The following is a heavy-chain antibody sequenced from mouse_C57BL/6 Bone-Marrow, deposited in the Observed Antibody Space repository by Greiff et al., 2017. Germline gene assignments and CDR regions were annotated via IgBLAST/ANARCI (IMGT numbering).Heavy chain of an antibody. J-gene: IGHJ2*01. CDR3: ARGRGFDY. CDR2: INPNNGGT. CDR1: GYTFTDYN. Sequence: VQLQESGPELVKPGASVKISCKASGYTFTDYNMDWVKQSPGKGLEWIGDINPNNGGTIYNQTFKGKATLTVDKSSSTAYMELRSLPSEDPAVYYCARGRGFDYWGQGTTLTGSS. V-gene: IGHV1-18*01.